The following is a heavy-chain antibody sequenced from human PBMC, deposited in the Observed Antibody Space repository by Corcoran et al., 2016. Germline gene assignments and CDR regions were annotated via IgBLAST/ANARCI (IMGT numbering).Heavy chain of an antibody. D-gene: IGHD1-26*01. CDR2: ISSSSSYI. CDR3: ARVLAGARLNGMDV. J-gene: IGHJ6*02. V-gene: IGHV3-21*01. CDR1: GFTFSSYS. Sequence: EVQLVESGGGLVKPGGSLRLSCAASGFTFSSYSMNWVRQAPGKGLEWVSSISSSSSYIYYADSVKGRFTISRDNAKNSLYLQMNSLRAEDTAVYYCARVLAGARLNGMDVWGQGTTVTVSS.